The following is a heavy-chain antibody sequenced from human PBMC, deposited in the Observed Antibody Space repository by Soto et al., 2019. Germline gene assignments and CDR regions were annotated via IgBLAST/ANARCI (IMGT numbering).Heavy chain of an antibody. J-gene: IGHJ6*02. D-gene: IGHD2-2*01. V-gene: IGHV1-18*01. Sequence: ASVKVSCKASGYTFTTYGISWVRQAPGQGLEWMGWISANSDSTNYAQNFQGWVTMTRDTSTSTAYMELSRLRSDDTAVYYCARSGCSSTSCYESYYYGMDVWGQGTTVTVSS. CDR1: GYTFTTYG. CDR2: ISANSDST. CDR3: ARSGCSSTSCYESYYYGMDV.